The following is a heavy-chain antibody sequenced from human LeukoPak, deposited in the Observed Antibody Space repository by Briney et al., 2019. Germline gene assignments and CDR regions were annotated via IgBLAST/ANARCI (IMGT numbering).Heavy chain of an antibody. CDR1: GYTFTGYF. CDR2: INPNSGGT. V-gene: IGHV1-2*02. Sequence: GASVKVSCKASGYTFTGYFMHWGRQAPGQGLEWMGWINPNSGGTNFALKLQGRVTMTRDTSISTVYMALSRLRSDDTAVYYCARHYGLGSSSARFDYWGQGTLVTVSS. D-gene: IGHD6-6*01. J-gene: IGHJ4*02. CDR3: ARHYGLGSSSARFDY.